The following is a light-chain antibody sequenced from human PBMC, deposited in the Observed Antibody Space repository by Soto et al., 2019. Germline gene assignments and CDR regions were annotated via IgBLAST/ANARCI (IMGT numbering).Light chain of an antibody. J-gene: IGKJ1*01. V-gene: IGKV1-5*03. CDR2: KAS. Sequence: IQITQSPSSLSTSVGDRVTSICLSRQCIISWLAWYQQKPGKGTKLLIYKASTLGTGVPTRFSGSGFGTEFTLTLSSLQSDDIATYYCQHYVSNPEAFGQGT. CDR3: QHYVSNPEA. CDR1: QCIISW.